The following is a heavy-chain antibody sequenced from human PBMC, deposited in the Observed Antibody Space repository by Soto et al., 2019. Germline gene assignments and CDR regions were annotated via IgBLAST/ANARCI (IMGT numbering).Heavy chain of an antibody. CDR3: AKDSRLYDSTNWFDS. D-gene: IGHD3-22*01. J-gene: IGHJ5*01. Sequence: ASVKVSCKASGYTFTSYDINWVRQATGQGLEWMGWMNPNSGNTGYAQKFQGRVTMTRNTSISTAYMELSSLRVEDTAVYYCAKDSRLYDSTNWFDSWGQGTLVTVSS. CDR1: GYTFTSYD. CDR2: MNPNSGNT. V-gene: IGHV1-8*01.